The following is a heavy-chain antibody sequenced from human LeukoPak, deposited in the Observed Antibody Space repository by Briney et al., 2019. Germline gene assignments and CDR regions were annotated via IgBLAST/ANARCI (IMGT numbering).Heavy chain of an antibody. CDR1: GGSFSGYY. V-gene: IGHV4-34*01. J-gene: IGHJ5*02. Sequence: SETLSLTCAVYGGSFSGYYWSWIRQPPGKGLEWIGEINHSGSTNYNPSLKSRVTISVDTSKNQFSLKLSSVTAADTAVYYCARGVGWFVPWGQGTLVTVSS. CDR3: ARGVGWFVP. CDR2: INHSGST. D-gene: IGHD1-26*01.